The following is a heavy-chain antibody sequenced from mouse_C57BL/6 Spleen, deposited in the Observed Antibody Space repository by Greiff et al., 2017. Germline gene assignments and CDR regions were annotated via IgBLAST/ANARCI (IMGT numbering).Heavy chain of an antibody. CDR1: GYAFSSYW. Sequence: QVQLQQSGAELVKPGASVKISCKASGYAFSSYWMNWVKQRPGKGLEWIGQIYPGDGDTNYNGKCKGKATMTADKSSSTAYMPLISLTSEDSAVYFCARSDYYGSSLDYWGQGTTLTVSS. CDR3: ARSDYYGSSLDY. J-gene: IGHJ2*01. D-gene: IGHD1-1*01. V-gene: IGHV1-80*01. CDR2: IYPGDGDT.